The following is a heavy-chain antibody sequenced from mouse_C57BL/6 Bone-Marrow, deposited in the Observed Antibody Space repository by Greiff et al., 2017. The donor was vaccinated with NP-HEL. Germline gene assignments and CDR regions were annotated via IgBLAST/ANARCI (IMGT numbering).Heavy chain of an antibody. V-gene: IGHV1-15*01. CDR2: IDPETGGT. CDR1: GYTFTDYE. J-gene: IGHJ2*01. Sequence: VKLQQSGAELVRPGASVTLSCKASGYTFTDYEMHWVKQTPVHGLEWIGAIDPETGGTAYNQKFKGKAILTADKSSSTAYMELRSLTSEDSAVYYCTGGGNPFDYWGQGTTLTVSS. D-gene: IGHD1-1*02. CDR3: TGGGNPFDY.